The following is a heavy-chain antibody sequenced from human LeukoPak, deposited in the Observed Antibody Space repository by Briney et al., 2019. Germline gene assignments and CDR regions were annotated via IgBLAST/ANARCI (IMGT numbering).Heavy chain of an antibody. J-gene: IGHJ4*02. D-gene: IGHD3-10*02. CDR1: GGSISSGGYY. V-gene: IGHV4-31*03. CDR3: ARERVAAGHVRGSFDY. CDR2: ISYSGST. Sequence: SQTLSLTCTVSGGSISSGGYYWSWIRQHPGKGLEWIGFISYSGSTYYDPSLESRLTISVDTSKNQFSLKLSSVTAADTAVYYCARERVAAGHVRGSFDYWGQGTLVTVSS.